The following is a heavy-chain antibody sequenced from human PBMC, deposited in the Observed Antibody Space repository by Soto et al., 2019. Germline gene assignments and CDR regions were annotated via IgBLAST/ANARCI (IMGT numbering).Heavy chain of an antibody. CDR3: ARVDYDILTCLLVSFDP. J-gene: IGHJ5*02. V-gene: IGHV1-18*01. CDR1: GYTFTSYG. Sequence: ASVKVSCKASGYTFTSYGISWVRQAPGQGLEWMGWISAYNGNTNYAQKLQGRVTMTTDTSTSTAYMELRSLRSDDTAVYYCARVDYDILTCLLVSFDPWGQGTLVTLSS. CDR2: ISAYNGNT. D-gene: IGHD3-9*01.